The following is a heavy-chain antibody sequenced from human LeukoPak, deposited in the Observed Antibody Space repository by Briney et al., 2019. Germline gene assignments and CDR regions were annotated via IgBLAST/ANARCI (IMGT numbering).Heavy chain of an antibody. J-gene: IGHJ3*02. CDR1: GYTFTSYD. CDR3: ASTYCTNGVCYKDDAFDI. D-gene: IGHD2-8*01. Sequence: ASVKVSCKASGYTFTSYDINWVRQAPGQGLEWMGWISAYNGNTNYAQKLQGRVTMTTDTSTSTAYMELRSLRSDDTAVYYCASTYCTNGVCYKDDAFDIWGQGTMVAVSS. CDR2: ISAYNGNT. V-gene: IGHV1-18*01.